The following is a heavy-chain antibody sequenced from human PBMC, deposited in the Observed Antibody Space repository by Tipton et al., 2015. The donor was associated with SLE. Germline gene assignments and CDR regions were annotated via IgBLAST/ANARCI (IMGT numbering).Heavy chain of an antibody. CDR2: ISYDGSNK. CDR3: ARGGWTWELLPHYFDN. J-gene: IGHJ4*02. D-gene: IGHD1-26*01. CDR1: GFTFSNYA. V-gene: IGHV3-30*04. Sequence: SLRLSCAASGFTFSNYAMHWVRQAPGKGLEWVAVISYDGSNKYYADSVKGRFTISSDNSKNTLYLQMNTLRVEDTAVYYCARGGWTWELLPHYFDNWGQGSLDNVSS.